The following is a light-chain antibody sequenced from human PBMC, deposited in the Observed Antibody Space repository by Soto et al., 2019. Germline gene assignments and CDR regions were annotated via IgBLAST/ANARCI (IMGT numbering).Light chain of an antibody. V-gene: IGLV2-14*01. CDR2: EVS. CDR1: SSDVGGYNY. Sequence: QSALTQPASVSGSPGQSITISCTGTSSDVGGYNYVSWYQQHPGKAPKLMIYEVSNRPSGVSNRFSGSKSGNTASLTISGLQAEAEADYDCSSYTSSSSLNYVFGTGTKMTVL. J-gene: IGLJ1*01. CDR3: SSYTSSSSLNYV.